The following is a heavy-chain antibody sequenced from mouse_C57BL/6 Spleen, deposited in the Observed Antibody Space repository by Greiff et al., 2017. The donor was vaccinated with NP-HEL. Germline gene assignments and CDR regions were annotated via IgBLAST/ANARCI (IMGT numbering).Heavy chain of an antibody. D-gene: IGHD1-1*01. CDR2: IYPGDGDT. CDR1: RYAFSSSW. CDR3: AANYYGSSPAWFAY. J-gene: IGHJ3*01. Sequence: QVQLQQSGPELVKPGASVKISCKASRYAFSSSWMNWVKQRPGKGLEWIGRIYPGDGDTNYNGKFKGKATLTADKSSSTAYMQLSSLTSEDSAVYVCAANYYGSSPAWFAYWGQGTLVTVSA. V-gene: IGHV1-82*01.